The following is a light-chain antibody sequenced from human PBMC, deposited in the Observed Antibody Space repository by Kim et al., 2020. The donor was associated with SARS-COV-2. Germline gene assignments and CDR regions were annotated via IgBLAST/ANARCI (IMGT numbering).Light chain of an antibody. CDR2: QDS. J-gene: IGLJ3*02. CDR3: QAWDSSTQV. V-gene: IGLV3-1*01. Sequence: SVSPGQKDSINCSGDKLGDKYACWYQQKPGQSPVLVIYQDSKRPSGIPERFSGSNSGNTATLTISGTQAMDEADYYCQAWDSSTQVFGGGTQLTVL. CDR1: KLGDKY.